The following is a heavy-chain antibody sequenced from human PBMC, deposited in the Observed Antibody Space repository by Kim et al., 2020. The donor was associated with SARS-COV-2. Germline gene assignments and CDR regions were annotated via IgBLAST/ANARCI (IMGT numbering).Heavy chain of an antibody. V-gene: IGHV4-39*02. CDR3: ARDTASTTLVGTDV. CDR1: GGSITTSSYY. Sequence: SETLSLTCSVSGGSITTSSYYWGWIRQSPGKGLEWIGSIYYSGNTYYNPSLESRVTISMDTSKNLYSLILSSVTAADSGVYYCARDTASTTLVGTDVWG. D-gene: IGHD1-1*01. J-gene: IGHJ6*02. CDR2: IYYSGNT.